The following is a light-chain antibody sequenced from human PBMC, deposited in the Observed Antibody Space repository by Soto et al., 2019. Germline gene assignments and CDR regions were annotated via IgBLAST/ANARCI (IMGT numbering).Light chain of an antibody. CDR1: ESVAS. CDR3: QYYGGSPRT. Sequence: EIFLTQSPGTLSLSPGGGTTLSCRASESVASLAWYQQKPGQAPRLLIYGASTRATGIPDRFSGSGSGTDFTLTISRLEPEDFAVYYCQYYGGSPRTFGRGT. CDR2: GAS. V-gene: IGKV3-20*01. J-gene: IGKJ1*01.